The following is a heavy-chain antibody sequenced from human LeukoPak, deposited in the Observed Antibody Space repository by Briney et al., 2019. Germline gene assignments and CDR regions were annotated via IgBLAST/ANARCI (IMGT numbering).Heavy chain of an antibody. CDR1: GFTFSNHY. CDR3: ARNLRVAVTGSWRWFDP. Sequence: PGGSLRLSCAASGFTFSNHYMSWVRQAPGKGLEWVATIKQDGSEKYYVDSVKGRFTISRDNAKNSLYLQMNSPRAEDTAVYYCARNLRVAVTGSWRWFDPWGLGTLVTVSS. V-gene: IGHV3-7*01. CDR2: IKQDGSEK. J-gene: IGHJ5*02. D-gene: IGHD6-19*01.